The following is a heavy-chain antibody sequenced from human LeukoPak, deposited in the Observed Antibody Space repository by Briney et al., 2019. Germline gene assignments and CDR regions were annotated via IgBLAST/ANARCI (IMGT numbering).Heavy chain of an antibody. CDR2: INPSGGRT. CDR3: ARDLFYSVSGTYYNVGRVFNY. D-gene: IGHD3-10*01. V-gene: IGHV1-46*01. J-gene: IGHJ4*02. Sequence: GASVKVSCKASGYTFTSYYMHWVRQAPGQGLEWMGLINPSGGRTTYAQKFQGRVTLTRDMSTSTVYMELSSLRSDDTAVYYCARDLFYSVSGTYYNVGRVFNYWGQGTPVTVSS. CDR1: GYTFTSYY.